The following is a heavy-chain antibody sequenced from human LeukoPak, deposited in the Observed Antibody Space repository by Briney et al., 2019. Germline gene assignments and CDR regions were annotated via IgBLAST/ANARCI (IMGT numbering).Heavy chain of an antibody. D-gene: IGHD3-22*01. J-gene: IGHJ4*02. CDR1: GFTFSSYG. CDR2: ISGSSATI. V-gene: IGHV3-48*04. CDR3: ARAGVYYDSSVQGDY. Sequence: PGGSLRFSCAASGFTFSSYGMNWVRQAPGKGLEWVSYISGSSATIYYADSVKGRFTISRDNAKNSLYLQMNSLRAEDTAVYYCARAGVYYDSSVQGDYWGQGTLVTVSS.